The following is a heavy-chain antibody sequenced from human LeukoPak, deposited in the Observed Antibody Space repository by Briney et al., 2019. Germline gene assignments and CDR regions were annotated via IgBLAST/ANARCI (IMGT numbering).Heavy chain of an antibody. Sequence: ASVKVSCKASGYTFTGYYIHWVRQAPGQGFEWLGWINPKSGGTNYAQKFQGRVTMTRDTSISTAYMDLNRLTSDDTAVYYCARDVGYGDYEYWGQGTLVTVPS. CDR1: GYTFTGYY. D-gene: IGHD4-17*01. J-gene: IGHJ4*02. CDR3: ARDVGYGDYEY. V-gene: IGHV1-2*02. CDR2: INPKSGGT.